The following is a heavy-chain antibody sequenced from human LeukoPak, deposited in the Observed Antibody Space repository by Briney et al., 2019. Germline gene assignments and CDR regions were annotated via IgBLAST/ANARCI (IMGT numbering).Heavy chain of an antibody. V-gene: IGHV3-23*01. CDR2: FGSAGT. CDR3: AKNLDASGSYFPDE. D-gene: IGHD3-10*01. J-gene: IGHJ4*02. CDR1: GFTIGTYA. Sequence: GGSLRLSCAASGFTIGTYAMTWVRQAPGKGLEWVSGFGSAGTYYADSVKGRFTISRDNSKNTLYLQMNSLRAEDTAVYYCAKNLDASGSYFPDEWGQGTLVTVSS.